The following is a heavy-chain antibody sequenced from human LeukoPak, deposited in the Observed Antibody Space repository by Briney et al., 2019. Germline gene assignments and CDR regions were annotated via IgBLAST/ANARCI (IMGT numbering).Heavy chain of an antibody. CDR3: ARGGYSRWDS. D-gene: IGHD2-21*01. CDR2: IKQDGSGK. Sequence: GGSLRLSCAASGFTFSSSWMGWVRQAPGKGLEWLANIKQDGSGKNYVDSVKGRFTTSRDNAKNSLYLQMSSLRAEDTAVYYCARGGYSRWDSWGQGTLVTVSS. V-gene: IGHV3-7*01. CDR1: GFTFSSSW. J-gene: IGHJ4*02.